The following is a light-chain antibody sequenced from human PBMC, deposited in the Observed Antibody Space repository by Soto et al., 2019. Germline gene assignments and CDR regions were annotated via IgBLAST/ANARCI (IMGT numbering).Light chain of an antibody. CDR1: SSNIGNTY. CDR3: GTWDSSLSACV. Sequence: QSVLTQPPSLSAAPGQRVTISCSGSSSNIGNTYVSWYQQLPGTAHKLLIYENNKRPSGIPDRFSGSKSGKSATLGITGLRTGDEADYHCGTWDSSLSACVFGGGTMRTVL. V-gene: IGLV1-51*02. J-gene: IGLJ3*02. CDR2: ENN.